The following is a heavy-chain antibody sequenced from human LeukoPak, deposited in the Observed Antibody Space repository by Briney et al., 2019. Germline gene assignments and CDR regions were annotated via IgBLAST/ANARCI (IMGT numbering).Heavy chain of an antibody. D-gene: IGHD2-15*01. J-gene: IGHJ3*02. CDR3: ARHRGGVVVAATRYDAFDI. Sequence: SETLSLTCTVSGGSIGNSSYYWGWIRQPPGKGLEWIVSIYDSGTTYFNPSLNSRVTISVDTSKNQFSLKLSSVTAADTAVHYCARHRGGVVVAATRYDAFDIWGQGTMVTVSS. V-gene: IGHV4-39*01. CDR1: GGSIGNSSYY. CDR2: IYDSGTT.